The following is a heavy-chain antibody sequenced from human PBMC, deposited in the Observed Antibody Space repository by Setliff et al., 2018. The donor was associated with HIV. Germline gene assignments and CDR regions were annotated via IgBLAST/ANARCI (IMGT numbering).Heavy chain of an antibody. J-gene: IGHJ3*02. CDR2: ISSSGDTS. Sequence: GGSLRLSCAASGFRFSDHFASWFRQAPGKGLEWISDISSSGDTSNYADSVKGRFTISRDNAQNSVFLQMDSLRAEDTAVYYCARVSKSSPDAFDIWGQGTMVTVSS. V-gene: IGHV3-11*04. CDR1: GFRFSDHF. D-gene: IGHD6-13*01. CDR3: ARVSKSSPDAFDI.